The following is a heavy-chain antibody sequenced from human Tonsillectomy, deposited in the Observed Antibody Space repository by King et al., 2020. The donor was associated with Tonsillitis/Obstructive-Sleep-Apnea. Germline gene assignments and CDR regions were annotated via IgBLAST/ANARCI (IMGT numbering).Heavy chain of an antibody. CDR1: GYSFTSYW. CDR2: IDPSDSYT. J-gene: IGHJ4*02. D-gene: IGHD1-26*01. V-gene: IGHV5-10-1*03. Sequence: VQLVESGAEVKKPGESPRISCKGSGYSFTSYWISWVRQMPGKGLEWMGRIDPSDSYTNYSPSFQGHVTISADKSISTAYLQWSSLKASDTAMYYCAARLGIVGATGYWGQGTLVTVSS. CDR3: AARLGIVGATGY.